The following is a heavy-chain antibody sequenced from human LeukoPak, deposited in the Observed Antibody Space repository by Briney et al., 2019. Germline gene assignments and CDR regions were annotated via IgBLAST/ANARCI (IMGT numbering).Heavy chain of an antibody. V-gene: IGHV3-9*01. Sequence: GGSLRLSCAASGLTFDDYAMHWVRQAPGKGLEWVSGISWNSGSIGYADSVKGRFTISRDNAKNSLYLQMNSLRAEDTALYYCAKGDDSSGYAFDYWGQGTLVTVSS. CDR1: GLTFDDYA. CDR2: ISWNSGSI. J-gene: IGHJ4*02. CDR3: AKGDDSSGYAFDY. D-gene: IGHD3-22*01.